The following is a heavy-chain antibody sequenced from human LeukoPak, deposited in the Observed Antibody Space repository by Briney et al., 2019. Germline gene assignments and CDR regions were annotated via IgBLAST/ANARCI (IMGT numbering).Heavy chain of an antibody. J-gene: IGHJ3*02. V-gene: IGHV1-69*13. D-gene: IGHD3-16*01. CDR3: ARRVRGAPGAFDI. CDR2: IIPIFGTA. Sequence: SVKVSCKVSGGTFSSYAISWVRQAPGQGLEWMGGIIPIFGTANYAQKFQGRVTITADESTSTAYMELSSLRSEDTAVYYCARRVRGAPGAFDIWGQGTMVTVSS. CDR1: GGTFSSYA.